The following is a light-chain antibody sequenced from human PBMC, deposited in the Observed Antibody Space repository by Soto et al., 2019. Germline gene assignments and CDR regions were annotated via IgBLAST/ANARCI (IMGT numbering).Light chain of an antibody. CDR1: QSVSSSY. CDR3: QQYGSSPLT. Sequence: ELVLTQSPGTLSLSPGERATLSCRASQSVSSSYLAWYQQKPGQAPRLLIYDASSRATGIPDRFSGSGSGTDFTLTISRLEPEDFAVYYCQQYGSSPLTFGGGTKVDNK. J-gene: IGKJ4*01. CDR2: DAS. V-gene: IGKV3-20*01.